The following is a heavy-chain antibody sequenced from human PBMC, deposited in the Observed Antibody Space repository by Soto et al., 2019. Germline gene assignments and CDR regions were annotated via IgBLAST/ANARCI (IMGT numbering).Heavy chain of an antibody. D-gene: IGHD4-17*01. CDR1: GFTFSSYG. V-gene: IGHV3-30*18. Sequence: QVQLVESGGGVVQPGRSLRLSCAASGFTFSSYGMHWVRQAPGKGLEWVAVISYDGSNKYYADSVKGRFTISRDNFKNTLYLQMNSLRAEDTAVYYCAKDQGTVTTFYFDYWGQGTLVTVSS. CDR2: ISYDGSNK. CDR3: AKDQGTVTTFYFDY. J-gene: IGHJ4*02.